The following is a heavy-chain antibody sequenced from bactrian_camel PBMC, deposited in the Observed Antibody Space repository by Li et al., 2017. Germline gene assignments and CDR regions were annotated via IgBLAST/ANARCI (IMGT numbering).Heavy chain of an antibody. Sequence: HVQLVESGGGSVQAGGSLRLSCTSNVYTSGFWCMGWFRHGPGQDGVAFIDSQGRSTYADAVKDRFSISRDNEKKTLYLHMTSLKPEDAGVYYCVRDYKSGDYRDDFGYWGQGTQVTVS. J-gene: IGHJ6*01. CDR3: VRDYKSGDYRDDFGY. D-gene: IGHD4*01. CDR1: VYTSGFWC. V-gene: IGHV3S55*01. CDR2: IDSQGRS.